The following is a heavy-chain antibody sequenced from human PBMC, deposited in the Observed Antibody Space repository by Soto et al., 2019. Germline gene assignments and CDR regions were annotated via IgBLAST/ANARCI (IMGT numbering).Heavy chain of an antibody. Sequence: ASVKVSCKVSGYTLTELSMHWVRQAPGKGLEWMGGFDPEDGETIYAQKFQGRVTMTEDTSTDTAYMELSSLRSEDTAVYYCATDLLVLGKSHWYFDLWGRGTLVTVSS. CDR3: ATDLLVLGKSHWYFDL. V-gene: IGHV1-24*01. CDR2: FDPEDGET. J-gene: IGHJ2*01. CDR1: GYTLTELS. D-gene: IGHD6-6*01.